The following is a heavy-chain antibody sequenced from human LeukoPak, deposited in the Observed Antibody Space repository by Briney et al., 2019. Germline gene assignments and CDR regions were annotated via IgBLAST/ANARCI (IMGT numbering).Heavy chain of an antibody. CDR2: IVGSGYST. Sequence: PGGSLRLSCAASGFTFTSYATSWVRQAPGKGLEWVSAIVGSGYSTYYADSVKGRFTISSDTSKNTLYLQMNSLRAEDTAVYYCARRHNTGRTFDYWGQGTLVTVSS. D-gene: IGHD1-1*01. CDR1: GFTFTSYA. V-gene: IGHV3-23*01. J-gene: IGHJ4*01. CDR3: ARRHNTGRTFDY.